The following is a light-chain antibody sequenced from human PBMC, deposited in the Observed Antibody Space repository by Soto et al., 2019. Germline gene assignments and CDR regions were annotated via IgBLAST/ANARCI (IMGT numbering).Light chain of an antibody. CDR1: SSDVGSYNY. V-gene: IGLV2-14*01. CDR3: SSYTSSSTYV. Sequence: QSVLTQPASVSGSPAQSITISCTGTSSDVGSYNYVSWYQQHPGKAPKLMVYDVSNRPSGVSNRFSGSKSGNTASLTISGLQAEDESDYYCSSYTSSSTYVFGTGTKVTVL. J-gene: IGLJ1*01. CDR2: DVS.